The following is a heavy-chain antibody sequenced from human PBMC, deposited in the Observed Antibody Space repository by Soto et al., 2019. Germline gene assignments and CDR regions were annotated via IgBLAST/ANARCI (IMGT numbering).Heavy chain of an antibody. CDR3: AHRRSCSGGSCLDY. J-gene: IGHJ4*02. CDR2: IYWDDDK. Sequence: QITLKESGPTLVKPTQTLTLTCTFSGFSLSTTEVGVGWIRQPPGKAREWLALIYWDDDKRYSSSLKSRLTITNDTSKNQVVLTMTDMDPVDTATYYCAHRRSCSGGSCLDYWGQGILVTVSS. V-gene: IGHV2-5*02. CDR1: GFSLSTTEVG. D-gene: IGHD2-15*01.